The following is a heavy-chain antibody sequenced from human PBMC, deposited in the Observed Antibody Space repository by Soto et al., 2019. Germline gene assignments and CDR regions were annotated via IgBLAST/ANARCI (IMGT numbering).Heavy chain of an antibody. CDR1: GGSISSYY. CDR3: ARGSRYFDWLLSYYYYYGMDV. D-gene: IGHD3-9*01. J-gene: IGHJ6*02. V-gene: IGHV4-59*12. Sequence: PSETLSLTCTVSGGSISSYYWSWIRQPPGKGLEWIGYIYYSGSTNYNPSLKSRVTISVDTSKNQFSLKLSSVTAADTAVYYCARGSRYFDWLLSYYYYYGMDVWGQGTTVTVSS. CDR2: IYYSGST.